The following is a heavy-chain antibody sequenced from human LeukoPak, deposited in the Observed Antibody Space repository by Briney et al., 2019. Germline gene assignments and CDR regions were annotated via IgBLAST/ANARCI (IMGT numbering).Heavy chain of an antibody. CDR1: GFTFSSYS. CDR2: ISSSSSTI. D-gene: IGHD1-26*01. Sequence: PGGSLRLSCAASGFTFSSYSMNWVRQAPGKGLEWVSYISSSSSTIYYADSVKGRFTISRDNAKNSLYLQMNSLRDEDTAVYYCASPYRGTYSYFDYWGQGTLVTVSS. CDR3: ASPYRGTYSYFDY. J-gene: IGHJ4*02. V-gene: IGHV3-48*02.